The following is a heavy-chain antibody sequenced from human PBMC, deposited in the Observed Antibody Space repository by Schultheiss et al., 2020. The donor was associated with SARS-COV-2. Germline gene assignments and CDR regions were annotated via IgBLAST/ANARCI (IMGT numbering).Heavy chain of an antibody. J-gene: IGHJ4*02. D-gene: IGHD3-10*01. Sequence: SETLSLTCTVSGGSISSSSYYWGWIRQPPGKGLEWIGYIYYSGSTYYNPSLKSRVTISVDTSKNQFSLKLSSVTAADTAVYYCARSYYGSGSHLDYWGQGTLVTVSS. CDR3: ARSYYGSGSHLDY. CDR2: IYYSGST. V-gene: IGHV4-39*07. CDR1: GGSISSSSYY.